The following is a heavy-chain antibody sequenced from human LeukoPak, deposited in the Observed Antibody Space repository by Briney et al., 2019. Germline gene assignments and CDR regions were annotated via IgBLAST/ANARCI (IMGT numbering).Heavy chain of an antibody. CDR2: TNHSGSA. J-gene: IGHJ4*02. CDR3: AIGRGSSAPMSNSAFGY. D-gene: IGHD4-23*01. V-gene: IGHV4-34*01. Sequence: SETLSLTCAVYGGSFINYYWTWIPQPPGKGPEWIGETNHSGSANYNPSLKSRVTIAVDTSKNQFSLKLTSVTAADTALYYCAIGRGSSAPMSNSAFGYWGQGTRGTVSS. CDR1: GGSFINYY.